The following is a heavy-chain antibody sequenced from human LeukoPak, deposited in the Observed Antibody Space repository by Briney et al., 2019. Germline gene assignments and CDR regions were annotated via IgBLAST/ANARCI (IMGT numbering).Heavy chain of an antibody. CDR2: IRGKAYGGTT. V-gene: IGHV3-49*03. Sequence: GGSLRLSCTASGLTFGDDAVSWFRQAPGKGLEWAGFIRGKAYGGTTEYAASVKGRFTISRDDSKSIAYLQMNSLRTEDTAVYYCSRYGGNGPDYWGQGTLVTVSS. J-gene: IGHJ4*02. D-gene: IGHD4-23*01. CDR3: SRYGGNGPDY. CDR1: GLTFGDDA.